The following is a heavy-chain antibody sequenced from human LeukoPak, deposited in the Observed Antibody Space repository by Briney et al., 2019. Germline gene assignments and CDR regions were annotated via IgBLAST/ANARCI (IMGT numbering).Heavy chain of an antibody. D-gene: IGHD2-2*01. V-gene: IGHV1-69*13. CDR1: GGTFSSYA. CDR2: IIPIFGTA. CDR3: AREGRVVVPAAPYYYYYYGMDV. J-gene: IGHJ6*02. Sequence: GASVKVSCKASGGTFSSYAISWVRQAPGQGLEWMGGIIPIFGTANYAQKFQGRVTITADESTSTAYMELSSLRSEDTAVYYCAREGRVVVPAAPYYYYYYGMDVWGQGTTVTVSS.